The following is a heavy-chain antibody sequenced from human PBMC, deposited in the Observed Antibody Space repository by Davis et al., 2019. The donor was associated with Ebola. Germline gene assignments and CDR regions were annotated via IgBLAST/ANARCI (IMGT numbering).Heavy chain of an antibody. CDR3: GRSSSWSRVDD. CDR1: GFTFSSYW. Sequence: GGSLRLSCAASGFTFSSYWMSWVRQAPGKGLEWVANIKQDGSEKYYVDSVKGRFTISRDNTKMSLYLQMNSLRVDDTAVYFCGRSSSWSRVDDWGQGTLVTVSS. V-gene: IGHV3-7*01. CDR2: IKQDGSEK. D-gene: IGHD6-19*01. J-gene: IGHJ4*02.